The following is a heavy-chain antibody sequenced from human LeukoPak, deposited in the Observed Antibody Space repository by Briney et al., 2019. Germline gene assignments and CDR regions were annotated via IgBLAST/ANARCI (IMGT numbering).Heavy chain of an antibody. CDR1: GSLDIYY. Sequence: SETLSLTCAVYGSLDIYYFMFVRQPPGKGLQWLGEITYRRGADYNPSLKSRLTISIDVPQRQISLQLRSVPAADTAVYYCAPYGGDWNFAPWGQGTLVTVSS. CDR3: APYGGDWNFAP. CDR2: ITYRRGA. V-gene: IGHV4-34*01. D-gene: IGHD2-21*01. J-gene: IGHJ5*02.